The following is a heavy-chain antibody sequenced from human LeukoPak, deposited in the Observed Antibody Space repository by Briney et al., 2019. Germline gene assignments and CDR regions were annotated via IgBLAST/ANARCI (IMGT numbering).Heavy chain of an antibody. D-gene: IGHD1-26*01. CDR2: IYSGGDT. CDR3: ARDSGGYSRRFDY. Sequence: PGGSLRLSCAASGFTVSRNYMSWVRQAPGKGLEWVSVIYSGGDTYYADSVKDRFIISRDNSKNTLYLQMNSLRAEDTAVYYCARDSGGYSRRFDYWGQGTLVTVSS. J-gene: IGHJ4*02. V-gene: IGHV3-66*01. CDR1: GFTVSRNY.